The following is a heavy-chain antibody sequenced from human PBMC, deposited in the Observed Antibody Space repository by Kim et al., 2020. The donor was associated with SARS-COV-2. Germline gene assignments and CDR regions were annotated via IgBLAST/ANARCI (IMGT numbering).Heavy chain of an antibody. D-gene: IGHD3-16*01. J-gene: IGHJ6*02. CDR3: ARWGYYYYGMDV. V-gene: IGHV1-18*01. CDR1: GYTFTSYG. Sequence: ASVKVSCKASGYTFTSYGFTWVRQAPGQGLEWMGWISAYNGNTNYAPKLQGGNTIYAQKLQGRVTMTTDTSTSTAYMELRSLRSDDTAVYYCARWGYYYYGMDVWGQGTTVTVSS. CDR2: ISAYNGNT.